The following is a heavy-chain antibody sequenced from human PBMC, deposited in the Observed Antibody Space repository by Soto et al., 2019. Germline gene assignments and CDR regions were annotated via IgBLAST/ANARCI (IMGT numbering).Heavy chain of an antibody. CDR3: ARKDKSGYFNWFDP. V-gene: IGHV5-51*01. Sequence: GESLKISCRTSGYKFTSSWIAWVRQMPGKGLEWMGIIFPSDSDTRYSPSFQGQLTISADRSTSTVFLQWASLKASDTAVYFCARKDKSGYFNWFDPWGQGTLVTVSS. D-gene: IGHD3-22*01. CDR2: IFPSDSDT. J-gene: IGHJ5*02. CDR1: GYKFTSSW.